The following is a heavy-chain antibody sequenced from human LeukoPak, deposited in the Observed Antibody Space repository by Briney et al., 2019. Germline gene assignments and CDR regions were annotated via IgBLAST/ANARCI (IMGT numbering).Heavy chain of an antibody. J-gene: IGHJ4*02. V-gene: IGHV3-30-3*01. Sequence: GGSLRLSCAASGYTFSSFAIHWVRQAPGKGLEWVAVISYDGSNKYYADSVKGRFTISRDNSKNTLFLQMNSLRAEDTAVYYCAREDRHDYWGQGTLVTVSS. CDR3: AREDRHDY. CDR1: GYTFSSFA. CDR2: ISYDGSNK.